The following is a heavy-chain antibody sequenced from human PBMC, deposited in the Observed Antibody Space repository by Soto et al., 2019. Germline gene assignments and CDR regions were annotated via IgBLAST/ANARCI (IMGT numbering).Heavy chain of an antibody. CDR3: ARIFVPDNWFDP. D-gene: IGHD3-3*01. CDR2: IYHTGST. Sequence: PSETLSLTCTVSGDSMSSTDSWSWIRQPPGKGLEWLGYIYHTGSTYYTPSLRSRVTMSVDRSKNQFSLRLTSVTAADTAVYYCARIFVPDNWFDPWGQGALVTVSS. CDR1: GDSMSSTDS. J-gene: IGHJ5*02. V-gene: IGHV4-30-2*01.